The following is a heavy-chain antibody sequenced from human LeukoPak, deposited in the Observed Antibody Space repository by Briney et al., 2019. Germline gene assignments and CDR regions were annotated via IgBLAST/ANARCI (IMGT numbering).Heavy chain of an antibody. CDR3: AKGLGDYDDFRLGF. V-gene: IGHV3-30*02. D-gene: IGHD4-17*01. CDR2: IPYDVSDK. CDR1: IFSFSTFG. J-gene: IGHJ4*02. Sequence: GGSLRLSCAASIFSFSTFGFHWVRQAPGKGLEWVAFIPYDVSDKYYADSVKGRFTVSRDNSKNTLYLHMNSLRVEDTAVYYCAKGLGDYDDFRLGFWGQGTLVTVSS.